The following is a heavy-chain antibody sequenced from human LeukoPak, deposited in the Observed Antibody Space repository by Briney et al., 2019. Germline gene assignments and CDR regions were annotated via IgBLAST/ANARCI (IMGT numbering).Heavy chain of an antibody. CDR3: ARGEYYSDTSSYFDY. J-gene: IGHJ4*02. CDR2: ISYDGSNK. CDR1: GFTFSSYG. V-gene: IGHV3-30*03. D-gene: IGHD3-22*01. Sequence: GGSLRLSCAASGFTFSSYGMNWVRQAPGKGLEWVAVISYDGSNKYYADSVKGRFTISRDNSKNTLFVQMSSLRAEDTAVYYCARGEYYSDTSSYFDYWGQGTLVTVPS.